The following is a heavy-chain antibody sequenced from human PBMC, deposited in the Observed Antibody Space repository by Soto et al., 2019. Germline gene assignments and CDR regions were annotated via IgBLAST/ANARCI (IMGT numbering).Heavy chain of an antibody. J-gene: IGHJ4*02. V-gene: IGHV4-59*08. CDR2: MYNTGST. CDR3: ARGSTGYSSSWYRY. CDR1: GGSIGGYC. D-gene: IGHD6-13*01. Sequence: SFSCTVAGGSIGGYCGSRNRQPPGKGLEWIGYMYNTGSTVYNPSFKSRVTISVDTSKNQFSLKLSSVTAADTAVYYCARGSTGYSSSWYRYWGQGTLVTVS.